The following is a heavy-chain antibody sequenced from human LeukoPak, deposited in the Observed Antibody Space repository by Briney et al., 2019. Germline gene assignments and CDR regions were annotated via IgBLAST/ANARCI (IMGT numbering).Heavy chain of an antibody. CDR3: ARVVWGGDFHYSLDV. V-gene: IGHV4-30-4*01. CDR2: IYYSGST. Sequence: PSETLSLTCTVSGGSISSGDYYWSWIRQPPGKGLEWIGYIYYSGSTYYNPSLKSRVTMSVDTSKNQVSLKLRSVTAADTAVYYCARVVWGGDFHYSLDVWGKGTTVIVSS. D-gene: IGHD7-27*01. CDR1: GGSISSGDYY. J-gene: IGHJ6*03.